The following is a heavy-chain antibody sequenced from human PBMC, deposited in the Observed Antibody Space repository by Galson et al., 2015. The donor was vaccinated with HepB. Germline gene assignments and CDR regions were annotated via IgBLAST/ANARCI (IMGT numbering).Heavy chain of an antibody. CDR1: GFTVSSNY. D-gene: IGHD2-2*01. J-gene: IGHJ4*02. CDR2: IYSGGST. Sequence: SLRLSCAASGFTVSSNYMSWVRQAPGKGLEWVSVIYSGGSTYYADSVKGRFTISRDNSKNTLYLQMNSLRAEDTAVYYCASHRSSTSCYRRVDYWGQGTLVTVPS. V-gene: IGHV3-53*01. CDR3: ASHRSSTSCYRRVDY.